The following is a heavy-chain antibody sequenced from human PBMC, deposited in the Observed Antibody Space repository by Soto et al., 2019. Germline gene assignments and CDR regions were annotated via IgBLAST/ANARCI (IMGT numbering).Heavy chain of an antibody. Sequence: QVQLQESGPGLVKPSETLSLTCTVSDGSITNFYWNWIRQTSGKGLEWIGHIHSSGTTCYNPSLQSQRTLSVYTSKNQFCLQLTAVTTSNTAVYYFARFQYTVVTPIEIWGHGTLV. CDR2: IHSSGTT. J-gene: IGHJ3*02. V-gene: IGHV4-59*01. D-gene: IGHD2-21*02. CDR3: ARFQYTVVTPIEI. CDR1: DGSITNFY.